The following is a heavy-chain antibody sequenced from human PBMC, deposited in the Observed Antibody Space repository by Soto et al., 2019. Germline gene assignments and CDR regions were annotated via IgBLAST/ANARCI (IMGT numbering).Heavy chain of an antibody. CDR1: GFTFDDYA. CDR3: AKDFRRGLTGTIDY. D-gene: IGHD1-7*01. CDR2: ISWNSGSI. V-gene: IGHV3-9*01. Sequence: EVQLVESGGGLVQPGRSLRLSCAASGFTFDDYAMHWVRQAPGKGLEWVSGISWNSGSIGYADSVKGRFTISRDNAKNSLYLQMNSLRAEDTALYYCAKDFRRGLTGTIDYWGQGTLVTVSS. J-gene: IGHJ4*02.